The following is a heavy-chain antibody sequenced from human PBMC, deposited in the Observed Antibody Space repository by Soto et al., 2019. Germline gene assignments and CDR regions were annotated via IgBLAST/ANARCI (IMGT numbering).Heavy chain of an antibody. CDR2: INPSGGST. D-gene: IGHD3-3*01. Sequence: GPSVKVSCKASGYTFTSYYMHWVRQAPGQGLEWMGIINPSGGSTSYAQKFQGRVTMTRDTSTSTVYMELSSLRSEDTAVYYCARAEIFGVVIMPYDYWGQGTLVTVSS. V-gene: IGHV1-46*01. CDR1: GYTFTSYY. J-gene: IGHJ4*02. CDR3: ARAEIFGVVIMPYDY.